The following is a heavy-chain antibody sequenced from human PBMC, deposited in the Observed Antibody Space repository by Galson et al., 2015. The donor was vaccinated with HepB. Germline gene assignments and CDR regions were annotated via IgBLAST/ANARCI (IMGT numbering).Heavy chain of an antibody. V-gene: IGHV3-30*18. J-gene: IGHJ4*02. CDR2: ISYDGSNK. CDR1: GFTFSSYG. CDR3: AKPKWRGGYSSSWYTSGCFDY. Sequence: SLRLSCAASGFTFSSYGMHWVRQAPGKGLEWVAVISYDGSNKYYADSVKGRFTISRDNSKNTLYLQMNSLRAEDTAVYYCAKPKWRGGYSSSWYTSGCFDYWGQGTLVTVSS. D-gene: IGHD6-13*01.